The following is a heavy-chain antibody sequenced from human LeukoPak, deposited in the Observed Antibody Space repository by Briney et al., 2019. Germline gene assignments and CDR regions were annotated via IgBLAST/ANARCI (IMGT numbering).Heavy chain of an antibody. CDR1: GGSIISYY. CDR3: ARGEGYSSSWTPDY. V-gene: IGHV4-59*01. D-gene: IGHD6-13*01. J-gene: IGHJ4*02. CDR2: IYYSGST. Sequence: SESLSLTCTVSGGSIISYYWSWIRQPPGKGLEWIGYIYYSGSTNYNPSLKSRVTISVDTSKNQFSLKLSSVTAADTAVYYCARGEGYSSSWTPDYWGQGTLVTVSS.